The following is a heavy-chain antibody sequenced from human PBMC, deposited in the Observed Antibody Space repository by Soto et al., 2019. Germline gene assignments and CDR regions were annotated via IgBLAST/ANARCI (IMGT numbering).Heavy chain of an antibody. CDR1: GFTFSSYA. Sequence: GGSLRLSCAASGFTFSSYAMSWVRQAPGKGLEWVSAISGSGGSTYYADSVKGRFTISRDNSKNTLYLQMNSLRAEDTAVYYCAKGIEMATIIEYYGMDVWGQGTTVTVSS. V-gene: IGHV3-23*01. CDR3: AKGIEMATIIEYYGMDV. CDR2: ISGSGGST. J-gene: IGHJ6*02. D-gene: IGHD5-12*01.